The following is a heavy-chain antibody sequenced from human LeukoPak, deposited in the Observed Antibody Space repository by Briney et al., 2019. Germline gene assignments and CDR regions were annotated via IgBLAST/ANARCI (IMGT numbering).Heavy chain of an antibody. J-gene: IGHJ4*02. CDR2: IYPADSDT. D-gene: IGHD3-10*01. CDR1: GYSFTNSW. CDR3: ARRYYYCSGGYYDY. Sequence: GESLKISCKGSGYSFTNSWIGWVRQMPGKGLEWMGIIYPADSDTRYSASFQGQVTISADKSISTAYLQWSSLKASDTAIYYCARRYYYCSGGYYDYWGQGTLVTVSS. V-gene: IGHV5-51*01.